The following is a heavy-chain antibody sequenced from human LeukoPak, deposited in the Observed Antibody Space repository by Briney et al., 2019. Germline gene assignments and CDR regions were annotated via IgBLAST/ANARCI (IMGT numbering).Heavy chain of an antibody. J-gene: IGHJ6*02. Sequence: KAGESLKISCKGSGYSFTSYWISWVRQMPGKGLEWMGRIDPSDSYTNYSPSFQGHVTISADKSISTAYLQWSSLKASDTAMYYCASIHDPEGDYYYGMDVWGQGTTVTVSS. CDR3: ASIHDPEGDYYYGMDV. CDR2: IDPSDSYT. CDR1: GYSFTSYW. V-gene: IGHV5-10-1*01. D-gene: IGHD1-14*01.